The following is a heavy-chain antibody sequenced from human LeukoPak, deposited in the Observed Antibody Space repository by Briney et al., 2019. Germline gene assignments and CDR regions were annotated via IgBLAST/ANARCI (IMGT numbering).Heavy chain of an antibody. CDR2: IKGKTDDETT. Sequence: GGSLRLSCAASGFTFSSYAMSWVRQAPGKGLQWVGRIKGKTDDETTDYAAPVKGRFTISRDDSKDTLYLQMCGLKTDDTAVYYCTCGDRLRPIDFDYWGQGTLVTVSS. D-gene: IGHD3-10*01. V-gene: IGHV3-15*01. J-gene: IGHJ4*02. CDR1: GFTFSSYA. CDR3: TCGDRLRPIDFDY.